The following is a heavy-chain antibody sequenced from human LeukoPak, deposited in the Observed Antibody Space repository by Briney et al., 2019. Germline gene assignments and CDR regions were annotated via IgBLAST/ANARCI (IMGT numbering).Heavy chain of an antibody. CDR1: GYTFTNYA. J-gene: IGHJ6*03. D-gene: IGHD3-22*01. V-gene: IGHV1-18*01. CDR2: ISAFNGNT. CDR3: ARAQRYYYDSSANYYYYYYMDV. Sequence: ASVKVSCKTSGYTFTNYAISWVRQAPGQGLQWMGWISAFNGNTKFAQKFQGRVTMTRNTSISTAYMELSSLRSEDTAVYYCARAQRYYYDSSANYYYYYYMDVWGKGTTVTVSS.